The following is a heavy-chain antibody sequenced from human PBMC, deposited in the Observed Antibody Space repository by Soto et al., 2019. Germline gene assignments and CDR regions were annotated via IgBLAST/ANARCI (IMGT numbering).Heavy chain of an antibody. J-gene: IGHJ4*02. Sequence: PGGSLRLSCTASGFTFGDYAMSWFRQAPGKGLEWVGFIRSKAYGGITEYAASVKGRFTISRDDSKSIAYLQMNSLKTEDTAVYYCTSHYDILTGPLPYWGQGTLVTVSS. CDR3: TSHYDILTGPLPY. D-gene: IGHD3-9*01. CDR2: IRSKAYGGIT. CDR1: GFTFGDYA. V-gene: IGHV3-49*03.